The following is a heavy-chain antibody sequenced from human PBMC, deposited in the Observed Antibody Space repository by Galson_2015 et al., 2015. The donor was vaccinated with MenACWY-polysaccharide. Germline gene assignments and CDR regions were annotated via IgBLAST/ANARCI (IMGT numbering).Heavy chain of an antibody. CDR3: AKDSTDFWSVAGRFDH. D-gene: IGHD3-3*01. V-gene: IGHV3-23*01. CDR2: IRSSGTNT. J-gene: IGHJ5*02. Sequence: LRLSCAASGFTFTSYAMSWVRQAPGEGLEWVSAIRSSGTNTYYADSVKGRFTISRDNSKNTLYLQMNSLRAVDTAVYYCAKDSTDFWSVAGRFDHWGQGTLVTVSS. CDR1: GFTFTSYA.